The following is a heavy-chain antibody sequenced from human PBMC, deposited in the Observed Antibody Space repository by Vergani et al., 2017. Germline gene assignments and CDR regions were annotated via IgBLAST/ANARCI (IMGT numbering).Heavy chain of an antibody. CDR3: ARSIELTSWWIYYMDV. D-gene: IGHD2-2*01. Sequence: QVQLVQSGAEVKKPGASVKVSCKASGYIFTGHYMHWVRQAPGQGPKWMGWINPINGDTKNAQKSQGRVTMTRDTSISTAYMELSSLRSDDTAVYYCARSIELTSWWIYYMDVWGTETTVIVSS. CDR1: GYIFTGHY. J-gene: IGHJ6*03. V-gene: IGHV1-2*02. CDR2: INPINGDT.